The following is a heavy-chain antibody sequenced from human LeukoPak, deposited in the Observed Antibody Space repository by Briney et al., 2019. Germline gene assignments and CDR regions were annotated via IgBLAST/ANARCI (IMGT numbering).Heavy chain of an antibody. D-gene: IGHD3-3*01. Sequence: GASVKVSCKASGGTFSSYAISWVRQAPGQGLEWMGRIIPILGIANYAQKFQGRVTITADKSTSTAYMELSSLRSEDTAVYYCASPSPYYDFWSPQAFDIWGQGTMVTVSS. V-gene: IGHV1-69*04. CDR1: GGTFSSYA. J-gene: IGHJ3*02. CDR2: IIPILGIA. CDR3: ASPSPYYDFWSPQAFDI.